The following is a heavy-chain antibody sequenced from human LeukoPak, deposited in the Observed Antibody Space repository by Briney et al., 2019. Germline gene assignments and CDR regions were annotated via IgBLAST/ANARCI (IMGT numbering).Heavy chain of an antibody. Sequence: GGSLRLSCAASGLTFSSYVLNWVRQAPEKGLEWVSGITGSGGSTYYADSVKGRFTISRDNSKNTLYLQMNSLRAEDTAVYYCAKLLGYWGQGTPVTVSS. V-gene: IGHV3-23*01. D-gene: IGHD7-27*01. J-gene: IGHJ4*02. CDR2: ITGSGGST. CDR1: GLTFSSYV. CDR3: AKLLGY.